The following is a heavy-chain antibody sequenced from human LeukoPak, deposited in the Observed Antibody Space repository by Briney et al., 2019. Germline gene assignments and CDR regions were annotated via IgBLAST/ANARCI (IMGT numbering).Heavy chain of an antibody. Sequence: GRSLRLSCAASGFTFSSYVMHWVRQAPGKGLEWVAFISYDGSNKYYADSVKGRCTISRDNSKNTLYLQMNSLRAEDTAVYYCAKGNYYDILTGPTGDYWGQGTLVTVSS. CDR1: GFTFSSYV. CDR3: AKGNYYDILTGPTGDY. D-gene: IGHD3-9*01. J-gene: IGHJ4*02. V-gene: IGHV3-30*18. CDR2: ISYDGSNK.